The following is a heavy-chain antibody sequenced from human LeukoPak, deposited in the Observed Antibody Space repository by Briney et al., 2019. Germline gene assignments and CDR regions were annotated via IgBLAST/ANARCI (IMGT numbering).Heavy chain of an antibody. V-gene: IGHV1-69*13. CDR2: IIPIFGTA. CDR1: GGTFSSYA. Sequence: SVKVSCKASGGTFSSYAISWVRQAPGQGLEWMGGIIPIFGTANYAQKFQGRVTITADESTSTAYMELSSLRSDDTDVYYCARDLTPGGYCSSTSCYGASYFDYWGQGTLVTVSS. D-gene: IGHD2-2*03. J-gene: IGHJ4*02. CDR3: ARDLTPGGYCSSTSCYGASYFDY.